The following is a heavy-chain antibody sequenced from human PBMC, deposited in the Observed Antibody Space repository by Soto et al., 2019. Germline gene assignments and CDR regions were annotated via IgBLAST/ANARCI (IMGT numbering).Heavy chain of an antibody. CDR1: GFTFSTYT. V-gene: IGHV3-21*01. CDR3: TRDGEPL. J-gene: IGHJ3*01. Sequence: AQLVESGGGLVKPGESLRLACAASGFTFSTYTLNWVRQAPGKGLEWVFSISTSGDSTYYEDSVRGRFTISRDNARASLYLQMDSLRVEDTAMYYCTRDGEPLWGPGTMVTVSS. CDR2: ISTSGDST. D-gene: IGHD3-3*01.